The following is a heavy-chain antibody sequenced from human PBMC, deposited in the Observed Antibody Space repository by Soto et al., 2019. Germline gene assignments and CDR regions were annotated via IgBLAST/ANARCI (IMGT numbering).Heavy chain of an antibody. Sequence: ASVKVSCKTSGDTFTNFGLSWVRQAPGQGLEWMGWIATYNSNKNYAQKFQGRLTLTTDTSTSTGYMELKSLEYDDTAVYYCARVLRGVVNWFDPWGQGALVTVSS. CDR1: GDTFTNFG. CDR3: ARVLRGVVNWFDP. J-gene: IGHJ5*02. V-gene: IGHV1-18*01. D-gene: IGHD3-10*01. CDR2: IATYNSNK.